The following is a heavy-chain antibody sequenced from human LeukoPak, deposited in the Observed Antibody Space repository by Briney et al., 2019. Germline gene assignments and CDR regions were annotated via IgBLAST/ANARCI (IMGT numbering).Heavy chain of an antibody. D-gene: IGHD1-26*01. CDR1: GGSFSGYY. V-gene: IGHV4-34*01. J-gene: IGHJ4*02. CDR3: ARGVGWELHY. Sequence: PSETLSLTCAVYGGSFSGYYWSWIRQPPGKGLEWIGEINHSGSTNYNPPLKSRVTISVDTSKNQFSLKLSSVTAADTAVYYCARGVGWELHYWGQGTLVTVSS. CDR2: INHSGST.